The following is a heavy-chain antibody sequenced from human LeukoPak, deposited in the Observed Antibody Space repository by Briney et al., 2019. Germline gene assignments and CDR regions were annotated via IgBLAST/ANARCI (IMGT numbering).Heavy chain of an antibody. CDR1: GGSISSGSYY. CDR2: IYYSGST. CDR3: ARSSQYYSFDI. J-gene: IGHJ3*02. D-gene: IGHD3-10*01. Sequence: SETLSLTCTVSGGSISSGSYYWSWIRQHPGKGLEWIGYIYYSGSTYYNPSLKSRVTISVDTSKNQFSLKLSSVTAADTAVYYCARSSQYYSFDIWGQGTMVTVSS. V-gene: IGHV4-31*03.